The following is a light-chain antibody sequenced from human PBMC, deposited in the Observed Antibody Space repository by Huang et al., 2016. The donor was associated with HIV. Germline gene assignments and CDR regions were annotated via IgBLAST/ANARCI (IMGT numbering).Light chain of an antibody. CDR2: GAS. V-gene: IGKV3-15*01. Sequence: EIVMTQSPATLSVSPGERATLSSRASQSVSSNLAWYQQKPGQAPRLLIYGASTRATGIPVRFSGSGSGTEFTLTISSLQAEDFAVYYCQQYNNWPLTFGGGTKVEIK. CDR3: QQYNNWPLT. CDR1: QSVSSN. J-gene: IGKJ4*01.